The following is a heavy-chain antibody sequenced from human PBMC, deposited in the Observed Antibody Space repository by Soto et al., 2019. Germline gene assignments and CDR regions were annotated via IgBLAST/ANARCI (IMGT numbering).Heavy chain of an antibody. D-gene: IGHD3-16*01. V-gene: IGHV1-46*01. CDR1: GYTFTDYY. Sequence: QVQLVQSGAEVKKPGASVKVSCTASGYTFTDYYIHWVRQAPGQGLEWMGIINPTDGSTSYPQKFQDRVTMTRDTSTGSVYMELSSLTSDDTAIYYCARDPRGTASRFDYWGQGTLVTVSS. J-gene: IGHJ4*02. CDR3: ARDPRGTASRFDY. CDR2: INPTDGST.